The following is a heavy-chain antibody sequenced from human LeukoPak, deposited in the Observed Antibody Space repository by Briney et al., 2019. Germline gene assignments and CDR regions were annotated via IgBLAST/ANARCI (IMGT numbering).Heavy chain of an antibody. J-gene: IGHJ3*02. Sequence: SETLSLTCTVSGYSISSGYYWGWIRPPPGKGLEWIGSIYHSGSTYYNPSLKSRVTISVDTSKNQFSLKLSSVTAADTAVYYCARDLSPWCAFDIWGQGTMVTVSS. V-gene: IGHV4-38-2*02. D-gene: IGHD2-8*02. CDR3: ARDLSPWCAFDI. CDR2: IYHSGST. CDR1: GYSISSGYY.